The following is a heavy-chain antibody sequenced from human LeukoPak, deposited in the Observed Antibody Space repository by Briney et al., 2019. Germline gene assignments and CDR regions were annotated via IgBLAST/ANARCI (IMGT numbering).Heavy chain of an antibody. CDR3: AKDQKYPSYYYYYYMDV. CDR1: GFTFSNYA. D-gene: IGHD2-2*01. CDR2: ISGSSGTI. Sequence: TGGSLRLSCAASGFTFSNYAMTWVRQAPGKGLEWVSGISGSSGTIYYADSVKGRFTVSRDNSKNTLYLQMNSLRAEDTAVYYCAKDQKYPSYYYYYYMDVWGKGTTVTVSS. J-gene: IGHJ6*03. V-gene: IGHV3-23*01.